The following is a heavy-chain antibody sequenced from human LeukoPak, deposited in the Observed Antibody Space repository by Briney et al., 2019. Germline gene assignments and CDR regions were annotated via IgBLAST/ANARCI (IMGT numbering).Heavy chain of an antibody. CDR1: GFTFSSYG. V-gene: IGHV3-30*18. Sequence: PGRSLRLSCAASGFTFSSYGMHWVRQAPGKGLEWVGVISYDGSNKYYADSVKGRFTISRDNSKNTLYLQMNSLRAEDTAVYYCAKATYYYDSSNIKHWGQGTLVTVSS. CDR2: ISYDGSNK. J-gene: IGHJ1*01. D-gene: IGHD3-22*01. CDR3: AKATYYYDSSNIKH.